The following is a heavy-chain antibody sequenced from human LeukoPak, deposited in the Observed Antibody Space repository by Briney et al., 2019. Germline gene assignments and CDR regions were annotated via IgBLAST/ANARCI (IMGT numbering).Heavy chain of an antibody. D-gene: IGHD2-21*02. CDR3: AREGAGVTATYFDY. CDR1: GGSISSGGYY. J-gene: IGHJ4*02. Sequence: SETQSLTCTVSGGSISSGGYYWSWIRQHPGKGLEWIGYIYYSGSTYYNPSLKSRVTISVDTSKNQFSLKLSSVTAADTAVYYCAREGAGVTATYFDYWGQGTLVTVSS. CDR2: IYYSGST. V-gene: IGHV4-31*03.